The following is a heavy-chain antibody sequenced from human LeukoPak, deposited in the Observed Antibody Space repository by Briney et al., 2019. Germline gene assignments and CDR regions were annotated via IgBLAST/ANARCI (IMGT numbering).Heavy chain of an antibody. CDR3: ARDGRHYYDSSGYYFYYYYYYMDV. CDR1: GGSISSYY. D-gene: IGHD3-22*01. V-gene: IGHV4-59*12. CDR2: IYHSGST. J-gene: IGHJ6*03. Sequence: PSETLSLTCTVSGGSISSYYWSWIRQPPGKGLEWIGSIYHSGSTYYNPSLKSRVTISVDTSKNQFSLKLSSVTAADTAVYCCARDGRHYYDSSGYYFYYYYYYMDVWGKGTTVTVSS.